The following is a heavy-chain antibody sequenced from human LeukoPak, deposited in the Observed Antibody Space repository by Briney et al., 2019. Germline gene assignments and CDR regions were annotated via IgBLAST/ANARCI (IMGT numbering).Heavy chain of an antibody. CDR3: ARVGSSSWYFGDDY. CDR1: GFTFSRDW. V-gene: IGHV3-21*01. CDR2: ISSSSSYI. Sequence: PGGSLRLSCAASGFTFSRDWMHWVRQAPGKGLVWVSSISSSSSYIYYADSVKGRFTISRDNAKNSLYLQMNSLRAEDTAVYYCARVGSSSWYFGDDYWGQGTLVTVSS. J-gene: IGHJ4*02. D-gene: IGHD6-13*01.